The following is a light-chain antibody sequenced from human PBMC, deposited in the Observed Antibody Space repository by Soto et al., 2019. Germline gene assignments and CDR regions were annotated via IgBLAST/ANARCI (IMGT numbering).Light chain of an antibody. CDR1: QSVSRN. Sequence: VLQQSPATLSFSPGERATLSCMASQSVSRNLAWYQQKPGQAPRLLIYGASSRATGIPDRFSGSGSGTDFTLTISRLEPEDFAVYYCQQYGSSPWTFGQGTKVDNK. V-gene: IGKV3-20*01. J-gene: IGKJ1*01. CDR2: GAS. CDR3: QQYGSSPWT.